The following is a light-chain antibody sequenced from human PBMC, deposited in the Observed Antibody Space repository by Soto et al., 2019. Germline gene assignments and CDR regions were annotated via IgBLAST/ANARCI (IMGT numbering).Light chain of an antibody. J-gene: IGKJ4*01. CDR3: QQYSTSPPT. Sequence: EIVLTQSPVTLSVSPGERATLSCRASQRVSSNVAWYQQKPGQAPRLLIYGASSRATGIPDRFSGSGSGTDFTLTISRLEPEDFAVYYCQQYSTSPPTFGGGTKVDNK. CDR1: QRVSSN. V-gene: IGKV3-20*01. CDR2: GAS.